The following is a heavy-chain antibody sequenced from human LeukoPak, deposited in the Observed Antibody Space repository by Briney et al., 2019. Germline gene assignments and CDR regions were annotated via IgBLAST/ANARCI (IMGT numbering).Heavy chain of an antibody. CDR2: FDPEDGET. V-gene: IGHV1-24*01. CDR3: ATVRGRWLVSAGGALEYYFDY. D-gene: IGHD6-19*01. CDR1: GYTLTELS. Sequence: GASVKVSCKVSGYTLTELSMHWVRQAPGKGLEWMGGFDPEDGETIYAQKFQGRVTMTENTSTDTAYMELSSLRSEDTAVYYCATVRGRWLVSAGGALEYYFDYWGQGTLVTVSS. J-gene: IGHJ4*02.